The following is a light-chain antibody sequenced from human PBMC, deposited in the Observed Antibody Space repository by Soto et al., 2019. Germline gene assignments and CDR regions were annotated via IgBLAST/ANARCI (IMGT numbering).Light chain of an antibody. CDR1: QSVSNDF. V-gene: IGKV3-20*01. CDR3: QQYSSSPPRT. Sequence: IVLTQSPATLSLSPGERATLSCRASQSVSNDFLACYQQKPSQAPRLLIYGASTRANDVADRISGGGSGASFFPFISRLEHEDFAVYYCQQYSSSPPRTFGQGTKVDIK. CDR2: GAS. J-gene: IGKJ1*01.